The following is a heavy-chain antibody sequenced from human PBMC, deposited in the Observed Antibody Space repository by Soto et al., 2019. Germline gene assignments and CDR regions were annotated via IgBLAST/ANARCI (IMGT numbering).Heavy chain of an antibody. D-gene: IGHD3-22*01. J-gene: IGHJ4*02. V-gene: IGHV3-21*01. CDR2: ISSSSSYI. CDR1: GFTFSSYS. CDR3: ARYYYDSSGYYLHRYYFDY. Sequence: PGGSLRLSCAASGFTFSSYSMNWVRQAPGKGLEWVSSISSSSSYIYYADSVKGRFTISRDNAKNSLYLQMNSLRAEDTAVYYCARYYYDSSGYYLHRYYFDYWGQGTLVTVSS.